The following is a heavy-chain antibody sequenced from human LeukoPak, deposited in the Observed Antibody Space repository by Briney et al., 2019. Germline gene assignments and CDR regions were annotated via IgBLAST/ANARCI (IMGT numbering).Heavy chain of an antibody. V-gene: IGHV3-21*01. CDR1: GFTFSSYG. D-gene: IGHD6-19*01. Sequence: GGSLRLSCAASGFTFSSYGMNWVRQAPGKGLEWVSSISSSSSYIYYADSVKGRFTISRDNAKNSLYLQMNSLRAEDTAVYYCARDIYSSGTDAFDIWGQGTMVTVSS. CDR2: ISSSSSYI. CDR3: ARDIYSSGTDAFDI. J-gene: IGHJ3*02.